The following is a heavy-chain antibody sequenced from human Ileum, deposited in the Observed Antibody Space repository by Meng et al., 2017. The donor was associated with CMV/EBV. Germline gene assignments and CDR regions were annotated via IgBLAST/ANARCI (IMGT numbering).Heavy chain of an antibody. CDR3: ARGGPNRFYLPAAVYYGLDV. CDR2: INHSGST. V-gene: IGHV4-34*01. D-gene: IGHD6-13*01. Sequence: GSLRLSCVVDGGPFSAYYWTWIRQPPGKGLEWIGEINHSGSTNYNSSLKSRVTMSIGASNNQFSLELTSVTAADTAVYYCARGGPNRFYLPAAVYYGLDVWGQGTTVTVSS. J-gene: IGHJ6*02. CDR1: GGPFSAYY.